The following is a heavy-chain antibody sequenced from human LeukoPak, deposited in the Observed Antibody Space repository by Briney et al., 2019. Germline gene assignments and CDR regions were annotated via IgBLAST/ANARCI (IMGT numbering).Heavy chain of an antibody. CDR3: ARSLRPQWLLDY. Sequence: GGSLRLSCAASGFTFSSYAMSWVRQAPGKGLEWVSAISGSGGSTYYADSVKGRFTISRDNSKNTLYLQMNSLRVEDTAVYYCARSLRPQWLLDYWGQGTLVTVSS. CDR2: ISGSGGST. CDR1: GFTFSSYA. V-gene: IGHV3-23*01. J-gene: IGHJ4*02. D-gene: IGHD6-19*01.